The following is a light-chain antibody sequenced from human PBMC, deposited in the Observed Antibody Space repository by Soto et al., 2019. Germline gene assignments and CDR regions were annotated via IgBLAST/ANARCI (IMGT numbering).Light chain of an antibody. Sequence: DIQMTQSPSSLSASVGDRVTITCRASQSISSYLNWYQQKPGKAPKLLIHAASSLQSGVPSRFSSSGSGTDFTLTISSLQTEDFATYDCQQSHSTPSGRTFGQGTKVEIK. J-gene: IGKJ1*01. CDR3: QQSHSTPSGRT. CDR1: QSISSY. CDR2: AAS. V-gene: IGKV1-39*01.